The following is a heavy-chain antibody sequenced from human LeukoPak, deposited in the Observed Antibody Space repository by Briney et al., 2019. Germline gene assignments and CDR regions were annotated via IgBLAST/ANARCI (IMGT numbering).Heavy chain of an antibody. V-gene: IGHV1-2*06. CDR1: GYTLTGYY. D-gene: IGHD6-19*01. J-gene: IGHJ4*02. CDR3: ARVRSSGWYVGYPFDY. Sequence: GASVKVSCKASGYTLTGYYMHWVRQTPGHGLEWMGRINPNSGGTNYAQKFQGRVTMTRDTSISTAYMELSRLRADDTAVYYCARVRSSGWYVGYPFDYWGQGTLVTVSS. CDR2: INPNSGGT.